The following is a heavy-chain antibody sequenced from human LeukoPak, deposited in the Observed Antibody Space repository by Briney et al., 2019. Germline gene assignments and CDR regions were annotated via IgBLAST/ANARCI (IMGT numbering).Heavy chain of an antibody. CDR2: LSGSGGSA. D-gene: IGHD4-17*01. V-gene: IGHV3-23*01. Sequence: GGSLRLSCAASGFTFRSYAMSWVRQAPGKGLVWVSALSGSGGSAYYADSVKGRFTISRDNSKSTLHLQMNSLRAEDTAVYFCAKDNDDYGSLDYFDYWGQGTLVTVSS. CDR1: GFTFRSYA. J-gene: IGHJ4*02. CDR3: AKDNDDYGSLDYFDY.